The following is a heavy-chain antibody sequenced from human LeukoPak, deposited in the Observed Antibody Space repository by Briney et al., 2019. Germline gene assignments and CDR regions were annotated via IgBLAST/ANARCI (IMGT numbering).Heavy chain of an antibody. CDR3: AKKWSGDYDSSGVNDAFDI. CDR2: IRYHGSDK. CDR1: AFTFRSYG. D-gene: IGHD3-22*01. Sequence: HPGGSLRLSCAASAFTFRSYGMHWVRQAPGKGLEWVAFIRYHGSDKYYADSVKDRFTTSRDNPKNTLYLQMNSLRAEDTAVYYCAKKWSGDYDSSGVNDAFDIWGQGTMVTVSS. V-gene: IGHV3-30*02. J-gene: IGHJ3*02.